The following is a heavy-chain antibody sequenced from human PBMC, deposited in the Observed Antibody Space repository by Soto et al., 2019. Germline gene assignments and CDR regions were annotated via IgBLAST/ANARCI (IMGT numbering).Heavy chain of an antibody. J-gene: IGHJ6*02. CDR3: ARRRYCSGNSCSYYKGMDV. V-gene: IGHV1-69*12. Sequence: QVQLVQSGTEVKKPGSSVKVSCKAPGGTFTTYAITWVRQAPGQGLEWMGGIIPMSGTSTYAQEFQGRVTITADESTSKGQMELSGLRSEDTAVYFCARRRYCSGNSCSYYKGMDVWGQGTTVTVSS. D-gene: IGHD2-15*01. CDR2: IIPMSGTS. CDR1: GGTFTTYA.